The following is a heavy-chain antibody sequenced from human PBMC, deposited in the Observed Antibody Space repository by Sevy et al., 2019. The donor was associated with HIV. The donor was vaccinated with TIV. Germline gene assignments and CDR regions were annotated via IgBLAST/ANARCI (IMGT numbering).Heavy chain of an antibody. CDR1: GFTIRTYN. CDR3: ARDLVIPATTDYFYYGMDV. V-gene: IGHV3-21*01. D-gene: IGHD2-15*01. CDR2: ISSSSTYI. J-gene: IGHJ6*02. Sequence: VGSLRLSCAASGFTIRTYNMNWVRQAPGKGLEWVSSISSSSTYIYYADSVKGRFTISRDNAKNSLYLQMSSLRAEDTAVYYCARDLVIPATTDYFYYGMDVWGQGTTVTVSS.